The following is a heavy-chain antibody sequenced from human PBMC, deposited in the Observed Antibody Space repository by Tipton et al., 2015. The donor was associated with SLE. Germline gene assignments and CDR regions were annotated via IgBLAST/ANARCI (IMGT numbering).Heavy chain of an antibody. J-gene: IGHJ1*01. Sequence: SLRLSCAASGFTFRSYAMSWVRQAPGKGLEWVSGISGSGSSTYYADSVKGRFTIARDNSKNTLYLQMNSLRAEDTAVYYCARDATPGDYTEYFHHWGQGTLVTVSS. D-gene: IGHD4-17*01. CDR2: ISGSGSST. CDR3: ARDATPGDYTEYFHH. CDR1: GFTFRSYA. V-gene: IGHV3-23*01.